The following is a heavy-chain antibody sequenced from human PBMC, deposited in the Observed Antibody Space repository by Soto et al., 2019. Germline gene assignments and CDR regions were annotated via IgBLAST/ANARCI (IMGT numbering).Heavy chain of an antibody. CDR2: IMPVFPTP. D-gene: IGHD3-16*01. CDR3: ARDKDRQQFGGNYYYYMDV. J-gene: IGHJ6*01. V-gene: IGHV1-69*13. CDR1: GGTFRTSA. Sequence: SVKVSCKTSGGTFRTSAISWVRQAPGQGLDWMGGIMPVFPTPDYAQKFQGRVTITADESTGTAYMELSSLRSEDTAVYYCARDKDRQQFGGNYYYYMDVWGQGTTVTVSS.